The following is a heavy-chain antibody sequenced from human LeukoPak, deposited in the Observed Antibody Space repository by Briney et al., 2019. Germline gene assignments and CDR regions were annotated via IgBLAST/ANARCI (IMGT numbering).Heavy chain of an antibody. CDR2: ISYDGSNK. Sequence: GRSLRLSCAASGFTFSSYAMHWVRQAPGKGLEWVAVISYDGSNKYYADSVKGRFTISRDNSKNTLYLQMNSLRAEDTAVYYCASQGGLLWFGELSGGMDVWGQGTTVTVSS. CDR1: GFTFSSYA. V-gene: IGHV3-30-3*01. J-gene: IGHJ6*02. D-gene: IGHD3-10*01. CDR3: ASQGGLLWFGELSGGMDV.